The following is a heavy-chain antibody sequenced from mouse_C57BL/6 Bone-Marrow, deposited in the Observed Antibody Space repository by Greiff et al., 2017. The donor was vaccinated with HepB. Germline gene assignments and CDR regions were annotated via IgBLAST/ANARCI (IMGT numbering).Heavy chain of an antibody. CDR1: GYTFTSYW. J-gene: IGHJ1*03. Sequence: VQLQQPGAELVMPGASVKLSCKASGYTFTSYWLHWVKQRPGQGLEWIGEIDPSDSYTNYNQKFKGKSTLTVDKSSSTAYMQLSSLTSEDSAVYYCARWGDSYWYFDVWGTGTTVTVSS. V-gene: IGHV1-69*01. CDR2: IDPSDSYT. CDR3: ARWGDSYWYFDV.